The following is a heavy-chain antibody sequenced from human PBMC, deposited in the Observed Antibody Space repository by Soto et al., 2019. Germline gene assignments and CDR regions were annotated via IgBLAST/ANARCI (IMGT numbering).Heavy chain of an antibody. CDR1: GFTFSSYS. V-gene: IGHV3-21*01. D-gene: IGHD2-21*02. CDR2: ISSSSSYT. J-gene: IGHJ4*01. Sequence: EVQLVESGGGLVKPGGSLRLSCAASGFTFSSYSMNWVRQAPGKGLEWVSLISSSSSYTYYADSVKGRFTNLRDNAKNSLYLQMNSLRAEDTAVYYCARSVSGDYDRFDYWGHGTLVTVSS. CDR3: ARSVSGDYDRFDY.